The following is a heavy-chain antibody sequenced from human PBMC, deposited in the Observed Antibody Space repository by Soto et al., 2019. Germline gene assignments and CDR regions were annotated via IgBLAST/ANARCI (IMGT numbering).Heavy chain of an antibody. D-gene: IGHD3-10*01. J-gene: IGHJ4*02. CDR1: GGTFSSYA. CDR2: IIPIFGTA. CDR3: AREPSMVRGVIMGFFDY. Sequence: SVKVSCKASGGTFSSYAISWVRQAPGRGLEWMGGIIPIFGTANYAQKFQGRVTITADESTSTAYMELSSLRSEDTAVYYCAREPSMVRGVIMGFFDYWGQGTLVTVSS. V-gene: IGHV1-69*13.